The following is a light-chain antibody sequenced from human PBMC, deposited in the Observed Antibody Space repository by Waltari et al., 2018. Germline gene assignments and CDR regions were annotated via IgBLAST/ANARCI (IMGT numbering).Light chain of an antibody. Sequence: QSVLTQPPSVSGAPGQRVTISCTGSSPHIGAGYDVHWYQQLPGTATKLLIYGNNNRPSGFPDRFSGSKSGTSASLAITGLQAEDEADYYCQSYDSSLSGPVFGGGTKLTVL. J-gene: IGLJ2*01. CDR1: SPHIGAGYD. V-gene: IGLV1-40*01. CDR2: GNN. CDR3: QSYDSSLSGPV.